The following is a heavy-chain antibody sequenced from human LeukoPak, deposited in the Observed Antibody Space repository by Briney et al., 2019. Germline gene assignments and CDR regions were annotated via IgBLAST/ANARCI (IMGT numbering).Heavy chain of an antibody. D-gene: IGHD6-25*01. CDR2: ISGSSSPT. V-gene: IGHV3-48*04. CDR1: GFTFSDYG. J-gene: IGHJ5*02. Sequence: PGGSLRLSCAASGFTFSDYGMSWVRQAPGKGLEWVSYISGSSSPTFYADSVKGRFTISRDNAKNSLYLQMNSLRVEDTAVYYCAREPAAAGKNWFDPWGQGTLVTVSS. CDR3: AREPAAAGKNWFDP.